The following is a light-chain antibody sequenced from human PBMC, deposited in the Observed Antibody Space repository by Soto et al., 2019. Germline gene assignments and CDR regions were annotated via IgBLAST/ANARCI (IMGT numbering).Light chain of an antibody. CDR1: ISNIGAGYD. J-gene: IGLJ2*01. Sequence: QSVLTQPPSVSGAPGQRVTISCTGSISNIGAGYDVHWYQQLPGTAPKLLIYGNSNRPSGVPDRFSGSKSGTSASLAITGLQAEEEADYYCQSYDSSLSGDVVFGGGTKLTVL. CDR2: GNS. V-gene: IGLV1-40*01. CDR3: QSYDSSLSGDVV.